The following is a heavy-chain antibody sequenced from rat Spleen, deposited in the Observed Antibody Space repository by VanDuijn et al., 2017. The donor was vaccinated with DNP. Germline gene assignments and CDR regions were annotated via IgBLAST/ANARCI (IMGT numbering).Heavy chain of an antibody. D-gene: IGHD1-11*01. J-gene: IGHJ1*01. Sequence: EVQLQESGPGLVKPSQSLSLTCSVTGYSITSNYWAWIRKFPGNKMEWMGYISYSGTTGYNPSLKSRFSITRDTSKNQFFLQLNSVTTEDTATYYCARGLNYGGYIYSWYFDFWGPGTMVTVSS. CDR3: ARGLNYGGYIYSWYFDF. CDR2: ISYSGTT. V-gene: IGHV3-1*01. CDR1: GYSITSNY.